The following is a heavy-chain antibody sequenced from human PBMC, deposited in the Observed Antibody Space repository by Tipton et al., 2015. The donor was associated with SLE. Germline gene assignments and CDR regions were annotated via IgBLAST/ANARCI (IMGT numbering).Heavy chain of an antibody. Sequence: VQLVQSGGGLVKPGGSLRLSCAASGFTFSNAWMSWVRQAPGKGLEWVGRIKSKTDGGTTDYAAPVKGRFTISRDDSKNTLYLQMNSLKTEDTAVYYCTTDRVGATRAVDYWGQGTLVTVSS. V-gene: IGHV3-15*01. D-gene: IGHD1-26*01. J-gene: IGHJ4*02. CDR2: IKSKTDGGTT. CDR1: GFTFSNAW. CDR3: TTDRVGATRAVDY.